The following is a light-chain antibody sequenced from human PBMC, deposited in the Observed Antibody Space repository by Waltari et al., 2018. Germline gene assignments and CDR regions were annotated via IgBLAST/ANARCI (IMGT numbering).Light chain of an antibody. Sequence: EIVLTQSPGTLSLSPGERATLSCRASQSVGRYLVWYQQKPGQAPRLLIYHASIRATGIPDRFSGRGSGTDFSLTISRLEPEDFAVYYCQKYESLPATFGQGTKVEI. CDR2: HAS. V-gene: IGKV3-20*01. CDR3: QKYESLPAT. CDR1: QSVGRY. J-gene: IGKJ1*01.